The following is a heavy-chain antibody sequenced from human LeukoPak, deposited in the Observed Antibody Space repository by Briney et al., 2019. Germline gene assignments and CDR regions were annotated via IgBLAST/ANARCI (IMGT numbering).Heavy chain of an antibody. D-gene: IGHD1-26*01. CDR1: GFTVNTNY. CDR2: MHSVGTT. CDR3: ARDGSSGRGYYYYYGMDV. J-gene: IGHJ6*04. V-gene: IGHV3-53*01. Sequence: GGSLRLSCAASGFTVNTNYMSWVRQAPGKGLEWVSIMHSVGTTYCADSVKGRFTFSRDNSKNTLYLQMNNLRAEDTAVYYCARDGSSGRGYYYYYGMDVWGEGTTVTVSS.